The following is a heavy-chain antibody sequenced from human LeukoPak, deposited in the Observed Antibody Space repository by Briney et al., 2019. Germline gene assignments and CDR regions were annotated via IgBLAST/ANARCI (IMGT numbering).Heavy chain of an antibody. CDR3: ASGNLGGQRGYSSFENDY. J-gene: IGHJ4*02. CDR1: GFTVSSNY. V-gene: IGHV3-53*01. D-gene: IGHD5-18*01. CDR2: IYSGGST. Sequence: GGSLRLSCAASGFTVSSNYMSWVRQAPGKGLEWVSVIYSGGSTYYADSVKGRFTISRDNSKNTLYLQMNSLRAEDTAVYYCASGNLGGQRGYSSFENDYWGQGTLVTVSS.